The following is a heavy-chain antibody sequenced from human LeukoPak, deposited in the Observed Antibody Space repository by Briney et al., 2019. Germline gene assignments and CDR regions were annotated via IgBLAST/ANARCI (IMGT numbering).Heavy chain of an antibody. CDR2: INWNGGST. J-gene: IGHJ4*02. Sequence: GGSLRLSCAASGFIFDDYGMSWVRQAPGKGLEWVSGINWNGGSTGYADSVKGRFTISRDNAKNSLYLQMNSLRAEDTALYYCARVMTYYYDSSGYYYGKYLDYWGQGTLVTVSS. CDR1: GFIFDDYG. V-gene: IGHV3-20*04. CDR3: ARVMTYYYDSSGYYYGKYLDY. D-gene: IGHD3-22*01.